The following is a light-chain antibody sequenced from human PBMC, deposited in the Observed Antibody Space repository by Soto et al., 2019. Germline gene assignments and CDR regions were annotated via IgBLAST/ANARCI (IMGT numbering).Light chain of an antibody. CDR3: QQYGSSPSIT. J-gene: IGKJ5*01. CDR1: QSVSSSY. CDR2: GAS. V-gene: IGKV3-20*01. Sequence: EIVLTQSPGTLSLSPGERATLSCRASQSVSSSYLAWYQQEPGQAPRLLIYGASSRATGIPDRFSGSGSGTDFTLTISRLEPEDFVVYYCQQYGSSPSITFGQGTRLEIK.